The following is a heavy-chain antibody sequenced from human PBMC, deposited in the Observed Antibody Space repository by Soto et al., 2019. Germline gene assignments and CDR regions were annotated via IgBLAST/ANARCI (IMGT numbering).Heavy chain of an antibody. D-gene: IGHD1-26*01. CDR2: IIPIFGTA. CDR1: GGTFSSYA. V-gene: IGHV1-69*01. J-gene: IGHJ6*02. CDR3: ARDRMPPPEGGGRANYYCGMDV. Sequence: QVQLVQSGAEVKKPGSSVKVSCKASGGTFSSYAISWVRQAPGQGLEWMGGIIPIFGTANYAQKFQGRVTTTADESTSTAYLGLSRLRSEDPAVYYCARDRMPPPEGGGRANYYCGMDVWGQGTTVTVSS.